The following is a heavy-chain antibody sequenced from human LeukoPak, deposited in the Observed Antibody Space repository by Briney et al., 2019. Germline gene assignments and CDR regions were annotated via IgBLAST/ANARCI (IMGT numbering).Heavy chain of an antibody. CDR1: GVSISSYY. D-gene: IGHD6-13*01. CDR2: IYYSGST. V-gene: IGHV4-59*01. Sequence: SETLSLTCTVSGVSISSYYWSWIRQPPGKGLEWIGYIYYSGSTNYNPSLKSRVTISVDTSKNQFSLKLSSVTAADTAVYYCARGSSWTDFDYWGQGTLVTVSS. CDR3: ARGSSWTDFDY. J-gene: IGHJ4*02.